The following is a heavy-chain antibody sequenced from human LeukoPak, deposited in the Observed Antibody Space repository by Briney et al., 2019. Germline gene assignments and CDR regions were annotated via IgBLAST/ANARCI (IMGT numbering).Heavy chain of an antibody. CDR1: GFTFDDYA. D-gene: IGHD2-2*01. CDR3: AKATEYCSSTSCYYYFDY. V-gene: IGHV3-9*01. CDR2: ISWNSGSI. Sequence: GRSLRLSCAASGFTFDDYAMHWVRQAPGKGLEWVSGISWNSGSIGYADSVKGRFTISRDNAKNSPYLQMNSLRAEDTALYYCAKATEYCSSTSCYYYFDYWGQGTLVTVSS. J-gene: IGHJ4*02.